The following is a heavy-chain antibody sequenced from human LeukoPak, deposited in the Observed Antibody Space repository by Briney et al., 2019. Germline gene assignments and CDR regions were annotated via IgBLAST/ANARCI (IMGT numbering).Heavy chain of an antibody. Sequence: PGGSLRLSCAASGFTFSSYAMHWVRQAPGKGLEWVAVISYDGSNKYYADSVKGRFTISRDNSKNTLYLQMNSLRAEDTAVYYCARDTARFGELPDWFDPWGQGTLVTVSS. V-gene: IGHV3-30-3*01. CDR1: GFTFSSYA. J-gene: IGHJ5*02. CDR2: ISYDGSNK. D-gene: IGHD3-10*01. CDR3: ARDTARFGELPDWFDP.